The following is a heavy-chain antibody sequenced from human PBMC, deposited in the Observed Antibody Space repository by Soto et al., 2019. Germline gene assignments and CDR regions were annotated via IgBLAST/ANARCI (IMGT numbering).Heavy chain of an antibody. J-gene: IGHJ4*02. V-gene: IGHV4-34*01. Sequence: QVQLQQWGAGLLKPSETLSLTCAVYGGSFSGYYWSWIRQPPGKGLEWIGKINHSGNTNYNPSLKRRVTISVDTSKNQLFLNLSSVTAADTAMYYCARHHVRGRTIAGAAKFWGQETLVTVSS. CDR3: ARHHVRGRTIAGAAKF. D-gene: IGHD6-13*01. CDR1: GGSFSGYY. CDR2: INHSGNT.